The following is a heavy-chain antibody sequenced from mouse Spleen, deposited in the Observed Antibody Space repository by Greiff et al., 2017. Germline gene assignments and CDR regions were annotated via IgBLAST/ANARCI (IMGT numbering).Heavy chain of an antibody. CDR2: IRYDGSN. Sequence: EVQLQESGPGLVKPSQSLSLTCSVTGYSITSGYYWNWIRQFPGNKLEWMGYIRYDGSNNYNPSLKNRISITRDTSKNQFFLKLNSVTTEDTATYYCARDRIYYYDGSYWYFDVWGAGTTVTVSS. V-gene: IGHV3-6*01. CDR3: ARDRIYYYDGSYWYFDV. J-gene: IGHJ1*01. CDR1: GYSITSGYY. D-gene: IGHD1-1*01.